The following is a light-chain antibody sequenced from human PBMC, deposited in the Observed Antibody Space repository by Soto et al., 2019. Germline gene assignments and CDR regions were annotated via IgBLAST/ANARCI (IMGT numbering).Light chain of an antibody. Sequence: EIVLTQSPATLSLSPGEGATLSCRASQSVSSHLAWYQQKPGQAPRLLIYDASNRAPGIPARFSGSGSGTDFTLTINSLEPEEFAVYYCQQRSNWLTFGGGTKVEIK. V-gene: IGKV3-11*01. CDR1: QSVSSH. CDR2: DAS. CDR3: QQRSNWLT. J-gene: IGKJ4*01.